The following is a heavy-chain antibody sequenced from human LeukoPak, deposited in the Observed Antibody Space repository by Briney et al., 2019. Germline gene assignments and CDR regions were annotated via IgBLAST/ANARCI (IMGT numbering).Heavy chain of an antibody. J-gene: IGHJ4*02. CDR3: SRDGVYCSSTSCSKYYFDY. CDR2: IYYSGST. D-gene: IGHD2-2*01. Sequence: SETLSLTCTVSGGSVSSGSYYWSWIRQPPGKGLEWIGYIYYSGSTNYNPSLKSRVTISVDTSKNQFSLKLSSVTAADTAVYYCSRDGVYCSSTSCSKYYFDYWGQGTLVTVSS. CDR1: GGSVSSGSYY. V-gene: IGHV4-61*01.